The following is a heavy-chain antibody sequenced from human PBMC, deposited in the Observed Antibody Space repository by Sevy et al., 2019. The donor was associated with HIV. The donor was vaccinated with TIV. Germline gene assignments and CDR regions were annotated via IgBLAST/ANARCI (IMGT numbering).Heavy chain of an antibody. D-gene: IGHD3-10*01. CDR1: GFTFSSYA. J-gene: IGHJ3*02. CDR2: ISGSGGST. Sequence: GGSLRLSCAASGFTFSSYAMSWVRQAPGKGLEWVSAISGSGGSTYYADSVKGRFTISRDNSKNTLYLQMNSLRAEDTAVYYCAKRQGSYYYGSGSPDDAFDIWGQGTTVTVSS. V-gene: IGHV3-23*01. CDR3: AKRQGSYYYGSGSPDDAFDI.